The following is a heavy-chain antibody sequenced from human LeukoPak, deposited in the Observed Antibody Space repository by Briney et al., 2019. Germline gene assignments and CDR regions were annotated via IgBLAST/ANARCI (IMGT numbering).Heavy chain of an antibody. J-gene: IGHJ5*02. D-gene: IGHD2/OR15-2a*01. CDR2: ISSSGSTI. Sequence: PGGSLRVSSAASGFTFCDYYMSWIRQAPGKGLEWVSYISSSGSTIYYADSVKGRFTISRDNAKNSLYLQMNSLRAEDTAVYYCARVVGDQLLNWFDPWGQGTLVTVCS. CDR1: GFTFCDYY. V-gene: IGHV3-11*04. CDR3: ARVVGDQLLNWFDP.